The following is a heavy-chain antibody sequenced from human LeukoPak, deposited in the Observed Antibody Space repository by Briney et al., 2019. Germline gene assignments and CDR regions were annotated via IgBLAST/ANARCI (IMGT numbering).Heavy chain of an antibody. CDR3: ARRRGYCSGGSCYHLFDY. Sequence: PSETLSLTCAVYGGSFSGYYWSWIRQPPGKGLEWIGEINHSGSTNYNPSLKSRVTISVDTSKNQFSLKLSSVTAADTAVHYCARRRGYCSGGSCYHLFDYWGQGTLVTVSS. J-gene: IGHJ4*02. D-gene: IGHD2-15*01. CDR2: INHSGST. V-gene: IGHV4-34*01. CDR1: GGSFSGYY.